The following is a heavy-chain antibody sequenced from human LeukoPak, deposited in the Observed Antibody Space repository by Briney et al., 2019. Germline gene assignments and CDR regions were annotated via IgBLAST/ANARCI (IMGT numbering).Heavy chain of an antibody. V-gene: IGHV3-48*03. CDR2: ISSSGSTI. Sequence: GGSLRLSCAASGFTLSSYEMNWVRQAPGKGLEWVSYISSSGSTIYYADSVKGRFTVSRDNAKNSLYLQLNSLRAEDTAVYYCARDGRHFYYYMDVWGKGTTVTISS. CDR1: GFTLSSYE. J-gene: IGHJ6*03. CDR3: ARDGRHFYYYMDV.